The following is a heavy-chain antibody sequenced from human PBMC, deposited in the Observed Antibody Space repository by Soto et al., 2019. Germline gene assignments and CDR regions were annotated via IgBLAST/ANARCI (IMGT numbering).Heavy chain of an antibody. CDR2: ISAYNGNT. CDR1: GYTFTSYG. Sequence: QVQLVQSGAEVKKPGASVKVSCKASGYTFTSYGISWVRQAPGQGLEWMGWISAYNGNTNYAQKLQGRVTMTTDTSTSTAYMELRSLRSDDTAVYYCATTAKDTTTSHHSPQIIFDNWGQGILVTVSS. V-gene: IGHV1-18*01. CDR3: ATTAKDTTTSHHSPQIIFDN. D-gene: IGHD1-26*01. J-gene: IGHJ4*02.